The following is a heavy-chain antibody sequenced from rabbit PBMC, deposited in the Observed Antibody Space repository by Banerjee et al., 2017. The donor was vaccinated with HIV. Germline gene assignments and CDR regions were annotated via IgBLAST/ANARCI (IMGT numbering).Heavy chain of an antibody. CDR2: INSNTGNT. J-gene: IGHJ6*01. Sequence: PGKGLEWIACINSNTGNTVYASWAKGPFTISKTSSTTVTLHMTSLTAADTATYFCARDLGGYAGYGDLWGPGTLVTVS. D-gene: IGHD7-1*01. CDR3: ARDLGGYAGYGDL. V-gene: IGHV1S40*01.